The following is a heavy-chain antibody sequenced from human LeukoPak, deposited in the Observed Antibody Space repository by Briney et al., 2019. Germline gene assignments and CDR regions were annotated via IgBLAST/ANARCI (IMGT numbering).Heavy chain of an antibody. J-gene: IGHJ4*02. D-gene: IGHD3-22*01. CDR2: ISYDGSNK. CDR1: GFTFSSYA. CDR3: ARVLNHYYDSSGFDY. Sequence: GGSLRLSCAASGFTFSSYAMHWVRQAPGKGLEWVAVISYDGSNKYYADSVKGRFTISRDDSKNTLYLQMNSLRAEDTAVYYCARVLNHYYDSSGFDYWGQGTLVTVSS. V-gene: IGHV3-30*04.